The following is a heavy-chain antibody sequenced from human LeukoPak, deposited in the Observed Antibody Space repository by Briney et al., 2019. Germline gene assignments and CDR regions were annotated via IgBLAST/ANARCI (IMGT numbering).Heavy chain of an antibody. CDR1: GFPFSSYA. CDR3: ARGKQNTDY. CDR2: ISSSSSYI. D-gene: IGHD2/OR15-2a*01. J-gene: IGHJ4*02. V-gene: IGHV3-21*01. Sequence: GGSLRLSCAASGFPFSSYAMSWVRQAPGKGLEWVSSISSSSSYIYYADSVKGRFTISRDNAKNSLYLQMNSLRAEDTAVYYCARGKQNTDYWGQGTLVTVSS.